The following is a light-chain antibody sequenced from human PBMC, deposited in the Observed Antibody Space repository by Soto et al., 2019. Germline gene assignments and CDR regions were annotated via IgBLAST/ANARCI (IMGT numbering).Light chain of an antibody. J-gene: IGLJ3*02. V-gene: IGLV1-51*01. CDR3: GTWDFSLSVGV. Sequence: QSVLTQPPSVSAAPGQKVTISCSGSSSNIGDNSVSWYQQHPGKAPQLLIYDNDKRPSGTPDRFSGSKSGTSATLGITGLQTGDEADYYCGTWDFSLSVGVFGGGTKLTVL. CDR1: SSNIGDNS. CDR2: DND.